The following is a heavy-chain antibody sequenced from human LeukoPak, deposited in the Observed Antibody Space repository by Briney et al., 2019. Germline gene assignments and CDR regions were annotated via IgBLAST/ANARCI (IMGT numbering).Heavy chain of an antibody. Sequence: GASVKVSCKASGGTFSSYAISWVRQAPGQGLEWMGGIIPIFGTANYAQKFQGRVTITADESTSTAYMELSSLRSEDTAVYYCARDVIAAAGSNYWYFDLWGRGTLVTVSS. V-gene: IGHV1-69*13. J-gene: IGHJ2*01. CDR1: GGTFSSYA. CDR2: IIPIFGTA. D-gene: IGHD6-13*01. CDR3: ARDVIAAAGSNYWYFDL.